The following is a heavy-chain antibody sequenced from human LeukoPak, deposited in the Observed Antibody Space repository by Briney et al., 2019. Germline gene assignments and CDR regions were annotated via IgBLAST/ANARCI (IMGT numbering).Heavy chain of an antibody. Sequence: GGSLRLSCAASGFTFSDYYMSWIRQAPGQGLEWIAYVGTAGKRIDYAESLRGRFTTCRDDAKSSLFLQMDSLTVEDTALYYCAKLVVPAANAVDSWGQGTLVTVSS. CDR3: AKLVVPAANAVDS. CDR1: GFTFSDYY. CDR2: VGTAGKRI. V-gene: IGHV3-11*01. J-gene: IGHJ4*02. D-gene: IGHD2-2*01.